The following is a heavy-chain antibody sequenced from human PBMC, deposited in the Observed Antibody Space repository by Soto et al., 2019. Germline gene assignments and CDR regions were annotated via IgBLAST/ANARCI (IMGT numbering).Heavy chain of an antibody. CDR3: AKDKVPVVVTAPFDY. Sequence: QVQLVESGGGVVQPGRSLRLSCAASGFTFSSYGMHWVRQAPGKGLEWVAVISYDGSNKYYADSVKGRFTVSRDKSKNTPDLQVNSVRAEDTAVYYCAKDKVPVVVTAPFDYWGQGTLVTVSS. D-gene: IGHD2-21*02. J-gene: IGHJ4*02. V-gene: IGHV3-30*18. CDR2: ISYDGSNK. CDR1: GFTFSSYG.